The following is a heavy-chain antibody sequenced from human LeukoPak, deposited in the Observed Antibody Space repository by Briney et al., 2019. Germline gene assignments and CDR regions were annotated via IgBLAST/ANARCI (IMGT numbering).Heavy chain of an antibody. V-gene: IGHV3-7*03. Sequence: GGSLRLSCAASGFTFSSYWMSWVRQAPGKGLEWVANIKQDGSEKYYVDSVKGRFTISRDNAKNSLYLQMNSLRAEDTAVYYCARAGYTSSGWFPGYFDYWGQGTLVTVSS. CDR1: GFTFSSYW. D-gene: IGHD6-19*01. CDR3: ARAGYTSSGWFPGYFDY. J-gene: IGHJ4*02. CDR2: IKQDGSEK.